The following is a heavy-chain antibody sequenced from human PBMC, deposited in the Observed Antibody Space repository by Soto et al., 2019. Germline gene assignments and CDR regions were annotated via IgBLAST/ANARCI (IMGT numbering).Heavy chain of an antibody. V-gene: IGHV3-23*01. Sequence: DVQLLESGGGLVQPGGSLGLSCAASGFTFSSYALTWVHQAPGKGLEWVSSISAGGGGTYYADSVKGRFAISRDNSKNTLYLQVNSLRAEDTAVYYCASEGSDCNNGKCRSWFDPWGQGTLVTVSS. CDR3: ASEGSDCNNGKCRSWFDP. CDR2: ISAGGGGT. J-gene: IGHJ5*02. D-gene: IGHD2-8*01. CDR1: GFTFSSYA.